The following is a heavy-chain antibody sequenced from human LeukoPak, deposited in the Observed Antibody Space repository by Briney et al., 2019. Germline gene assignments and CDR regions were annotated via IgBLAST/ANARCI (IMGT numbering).Heavy chain of an antibody. Sequence: SETLSLTCAVNGGSFSGYYWGWIRQPPGKGLEWIGSIYYSGSTYYNPSLKSRVTISVDTSKNQFSLKLSSVTAADSAVYYCARQVGYNSGWYSHDFWGQGTLVTVSS. J-gene: IGHJ4*02. D-gene: IGHD6-19*01. CDR1: GGSFSGYY. CDR3: ARQVGYNSGWYSHDF. CDR2: IYYSGST. V-gene: IGHV4-39*01.